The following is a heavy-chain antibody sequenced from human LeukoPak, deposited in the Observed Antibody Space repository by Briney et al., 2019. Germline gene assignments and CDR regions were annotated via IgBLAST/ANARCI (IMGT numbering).Heavy chain of an antibody. V-gene: IGHV3-69-1*02. CDR2: ISSSSTI. CDR1: GFTFSDYY. CDR3: ARDFRTYYFDY. D-gene: IGHD1-14*01. Sequence: GGSLRLSCAASGFTFSDYYMNWVRQAPGKGLEWASSISSSSTIYYADSVKGRFTISRDNAKNSLYLQMNSLRAEDTAVYYCARDFRTYYFDYWGQGTLVTVSS. J-gene: IGHJ4*02.